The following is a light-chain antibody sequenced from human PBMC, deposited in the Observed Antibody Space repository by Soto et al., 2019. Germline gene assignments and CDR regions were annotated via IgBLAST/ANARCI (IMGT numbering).Light chain of an antibody. CDR3: QQYNSYSYT. CDR2: KAS. Sequence: DIQMTQSPSTLSASVGDRVTINCRASQSISSWLAWYQQKPGKAPKLLIYKASSLESGVPSRFSGSGSGTEFPLTISSLQPDDFATYYCQQYNSYSYTFGQGTKLEIK. V-gene: IGKV1-5*03. J-gene: IGKJ2*01. CDR1: QSISSW.